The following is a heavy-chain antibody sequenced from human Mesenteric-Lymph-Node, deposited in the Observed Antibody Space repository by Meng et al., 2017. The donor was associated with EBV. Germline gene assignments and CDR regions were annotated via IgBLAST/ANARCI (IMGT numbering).Heavy chain of an antibody. CDR3: ARCIAAAGTSWFDP. V-gene: IGHV4-30-2*01. D-gene: IGHD6-13*01. J-gene: IGHJ5*02. Sequence: QLPEAGRGLVKPSQTLSRTCAASGGSISSGGYSWSWIRQPPGKGLEWIGYIYHSGSTYYNPSLKSRVTISVDRSKNQFSLKLSSVTAADTAVYYCARCIAAAGTSWFDPWGQGTLVTVSS. CDR1: GGSISSGGYS. CDR2: IYHSGST.